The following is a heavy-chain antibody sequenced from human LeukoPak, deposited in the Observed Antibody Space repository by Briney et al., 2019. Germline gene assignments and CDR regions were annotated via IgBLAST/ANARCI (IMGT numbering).Heavy chain of an antibody. CDR1: GGTFSSYA. V-gene: IGHV1-69*13. J-gene: IGHJ5*02. D-gene: IGHD1-26*01. CDR3: ARGAGGSYGYNWFDP. CDR2: IIPIFGTA. Sequence: ASVKVSCKASGGTFSSYAISWVRQAPGQGLEWMGGIIPIFGTANYAQKFQGRVTITADESTSTAYMELSSLRSEDTAVYYCARGAGGSYGYNWFDPWGQGTLVTVSS.